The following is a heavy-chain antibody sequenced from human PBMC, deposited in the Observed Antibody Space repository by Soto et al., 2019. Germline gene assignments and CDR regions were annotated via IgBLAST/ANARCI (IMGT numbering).Heavy chain of an antibody. V-gene: IGHV1-18*01. J-gene: IGHJ6*02. CDR2: ISAYNGNT. CDR3: ARDRPDILTGYYYGMDV. D-gene: IGHD3-9*01. Sequence: ASVKVSCKTSGYTFTTSVIHWVRQAPGQGLEWMGWISAYNGNTNYAQKIQGRVTMTTDTSTSTAYMELRSLRSDDTAVYYCARDRPDILTGYYYGMDVWGQGTTVTVSS. CDR1: GYTFTTSV.